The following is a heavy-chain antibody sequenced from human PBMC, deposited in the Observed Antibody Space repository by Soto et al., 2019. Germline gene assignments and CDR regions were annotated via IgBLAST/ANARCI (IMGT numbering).Heavy chain of an antibody. J-gene: IGHJ4*02. V-gene: IGHV1-3*01. CDR3: ARGDMYGDSPY. Sequence: GASVKVSCKASGYTFTSYGIHWVRQAPGQRLEWMGWINAANGDTKYSQKLQGRVTMTTDTSTSTAYMELRSLRSDDTAVYYCARGDMYGDSPYWGQGTLVTVSS. CDR2: INAANGDT. D-gene: IGHD4-17*01. CDR1: GYTFTSYG.